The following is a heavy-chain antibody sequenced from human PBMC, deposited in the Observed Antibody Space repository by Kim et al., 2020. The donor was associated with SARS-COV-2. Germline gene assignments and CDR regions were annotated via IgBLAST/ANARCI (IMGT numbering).Heavy chain of an antibody. CDR3: ARSDTMTEDY. J-gene: IGHJ4*02. V-gene: IGHV1-69*01. Sequence: TANYAQKFKGRVTITADESTSTAYMELSSLRSEDTAVYYCARSDTMTEDYWGKGTLVTVSS. CDR2: TA. D-gene: IGHD3-22*01.